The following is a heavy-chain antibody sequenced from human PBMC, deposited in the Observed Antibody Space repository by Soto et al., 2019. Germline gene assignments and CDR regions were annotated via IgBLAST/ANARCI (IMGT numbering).Heavy chain of an antibody. J-gene: IGHJ6*02. Sequence: GGSLGLCCASSVFTFCSSWMSWVRQDPGKGLEWVANIKQDGSEKYYVDSVKGRFTISRDNAKNSLYLQMNSLRAEDTAVYYCARGAGDDFWSGYPRGMDVWGQGTTVTVSS. V-gene: IGHV3-7*01. CDR2: IKQDGSEK. CDR1: VFTFCSSW. CDR3: ARGAGDDFWSGYPRGMDV. D-gene: IGHD3-3*01.